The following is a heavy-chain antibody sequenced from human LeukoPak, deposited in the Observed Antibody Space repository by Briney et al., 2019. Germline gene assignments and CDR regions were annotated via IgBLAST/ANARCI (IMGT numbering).Heavy chain of an antibody. D-gene: IGHD6-19*01. Sequence: ASVKVSCKASGYTFTSYAMHWVRQAPGQRLEWMGWINAGNGNTKYSQKFQGRVTITRDTSAGTAYMELSSLRSEDTAVYYCARDREQWLVYNWFDPWGQGTLVTVSS. V-gene: IGHV1-3*01. CDR2: INAGNGNT. J-gene: IGHJ5*02. CDR3: ARDREQWLVYNWFDP. CDR1: GYTFTSYA.